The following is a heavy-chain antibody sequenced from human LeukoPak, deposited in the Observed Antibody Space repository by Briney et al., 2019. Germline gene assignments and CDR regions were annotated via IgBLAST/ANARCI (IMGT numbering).Heavy chain of an antibody. D-gene: IGHD3-22*01. CDR3: ARDPAHYDSSGYYYSKFDY. V-gene: IGHV3-15*07. J-gene: IGHJ4*02. CDR1: GFTFSNAW. CDR2: IKSKTDGGTT. Sequence: GGSLRLSCAASGFTFSNAWMNWVRQAPGKGLEWVGRIKSKTDGGTTDYAAPVKGRFTISRDDSKNTLYLQMNSLRAEDTAVYYCARDPAHYDSSGYYYSKFDYWGQGTLVTVSS.